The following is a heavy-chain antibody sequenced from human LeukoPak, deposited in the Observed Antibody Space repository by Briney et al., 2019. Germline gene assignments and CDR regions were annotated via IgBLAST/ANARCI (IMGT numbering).Heavy chain of an antibody. CDR3: ARHKIVGANLGPYDY. D-gene: IGHD1-26*01. CDR1: GYSFTNNW. Sequence: GESLKISCKGSGYSFTNNWIAWVRQMPGEGLEWMGIIYPGDSDTKYSPSFQGQVTISADKSVSTAYLQWSSLKASDSARYYCARHKIVGANLGPYDYWGQGTLVTVSS. CDR2: IYPGDSDT. V-gene: IGHV5-51*01. J-gene: IGHJ4*02.